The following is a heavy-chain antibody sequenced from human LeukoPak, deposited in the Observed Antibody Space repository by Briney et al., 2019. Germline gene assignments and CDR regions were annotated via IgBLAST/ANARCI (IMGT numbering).Heavy chain of an antibody. D-gene: IGHD3-22*01. Sequence: SETLSLTCAVYGGSFSGYYWSWIRQPPGKGLEWIGEINHSGSTNYNPSLKSRVTISVDTSKNQFSLKLSSVTAADTAVYYCARVRAYDGSVGYWGQGTLVTVSS. CDR2: INHSGST. CDR1: GGSFSGYY. J-gene: IGHJ4*02. CDR3: ARVRAYDGSVGY. V-gene: IGHV4-34*01.